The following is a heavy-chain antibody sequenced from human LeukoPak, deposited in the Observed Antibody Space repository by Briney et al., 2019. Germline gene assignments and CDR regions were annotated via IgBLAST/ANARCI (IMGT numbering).Heavy chain of an antibody. CDR2: ISSSGSTI. V-gene: IGHV3-11*04. Sequence: GGSLRLSCAASGFTFSDYYMSWIRQAPGKGLEWVSYISSSGSTIYYSDSVKGRFTISRDNAKNSLYLQMNSLRAEDTAVYYCARDDGDSRGYYYGHWGQGTLVTVSS. CDR3: ARDDGDSRGYYYGH. D-gene: IGHD3-22*01. CDR1: GFTFSDYY. J-gene: IGHJ4*02.